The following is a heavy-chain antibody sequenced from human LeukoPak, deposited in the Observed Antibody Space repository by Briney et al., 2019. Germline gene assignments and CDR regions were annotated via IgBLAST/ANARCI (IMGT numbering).Heavy chain of an antibody. D-gene: IGHD3-16*01. V-gene: IGHV4-38-2*02. CDR3: ARDRGTFFRNWFDP. J-gene: IGHJ5*02. CDR1: GYSISSGYY. Sequence: SEALSLTCTVSGYSISSGYYWGWIRQPPGKGLEWIGSIYHSGSTYYNPSLKSRVTISVDTSKNQFSLKLSSVTAADTAVYYCARDRGTFFRNWFDPWGQGTLVTVSS. CDR2: IYHSGST.